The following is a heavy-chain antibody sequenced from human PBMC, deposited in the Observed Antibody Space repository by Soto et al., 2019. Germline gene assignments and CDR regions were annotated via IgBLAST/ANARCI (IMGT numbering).Heavy chain of an antibody. V-gene: IGHV3-30*04. CDR1: GFTFSSYA. CDR3: AKDRGRFTAMVDY. J-gene: IGHJ4*02. D-gene: IGHD5-18*01. CDR2: ITCDGSNK. Sequence: GGSLRLSCAASGFTFSSYAMHWVRQAPGKGLEWVAAITCDGSNKYYADSVKGRFTISRDNSKNTLYLQMNSLRAEDTAVYYCAKDRGRFTAMVDYWGQGTLVTVSS.